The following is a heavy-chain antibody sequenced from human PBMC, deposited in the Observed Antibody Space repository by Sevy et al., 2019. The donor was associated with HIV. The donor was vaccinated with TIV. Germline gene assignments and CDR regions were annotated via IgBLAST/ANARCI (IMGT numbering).Heavy chain of an antibody. CDR3: ARDPQDTSGYYDPYFDY. Sequence: SETLSLTCAVYGGSFSSYYWSWIRQPPGKGLEWIGEINHSGSTYYNPSLKSRVTISVDTSKNQFSLKLSSVTAADTAVYYCARDPQDTSGYYDPYFDYWGQGTLVTVSS. D-gene: IGHD3-22*01. V-gene: IGHV4-34*01. CDR2: INHSGST. CDR1: GGSFSSYY. J-gene: IGHJ4*02.